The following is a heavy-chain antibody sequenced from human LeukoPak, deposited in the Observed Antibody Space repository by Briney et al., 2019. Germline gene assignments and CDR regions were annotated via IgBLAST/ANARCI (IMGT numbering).Heavy chain of an antibody. V-gene: IGHV1-18*01. Sequence: GASVKVSCKASGYTFTSYGITWVRQAPGQGLEWMGWITTYNGDTNYAQNLQGRVTMTTDTSTSTAYMDLRSLRSDDTAVYYCARVTLTSSTTRFTLAGDYFDYWGQGTLVTVSS. D-gene: IGHD1-26*01. CDR2: ITTYNGDT. CDR1: GYTFTSYG. J-gene: IGHJ4*02. CDR3: ARVTLTSSTTRFTLAGDYFDY.